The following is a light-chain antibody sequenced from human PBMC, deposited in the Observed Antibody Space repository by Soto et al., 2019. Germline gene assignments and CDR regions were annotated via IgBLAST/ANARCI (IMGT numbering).Light chain of an antibody. Sequence: EIVLTPSPGTLSLSPGEGATLPCRASQSVSSSYLAWYQQKPGQAPRLLIYGASSRATGIPDRFSGSGSGTDFTLTISRLEPEDFAVYYCQQYGSSPPKTFGQGTKVDIK. CDR1: QSVSSSY. V-gene: IGKV3-20*01. J-gene: IGKJ1*01. CDR2: GAS. CDR3: QQYGSSPPKT.